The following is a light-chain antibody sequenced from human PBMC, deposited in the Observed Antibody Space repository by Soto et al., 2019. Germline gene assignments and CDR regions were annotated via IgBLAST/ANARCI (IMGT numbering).Light chain of an antibody. CDR1: SSDIGSYNL. V-gene: IGLV2-23*01. Sequence: QSALTQPASVSGSPGQSITISCTGTSSDIGSYNLVSWYQQHPGIAPKSMIYEGSKRPSGVSDRFSGSKSGNTASLTISGLQAEDEADYYCCSYAGGSRWVFGGGTKLTVL. CDR3: CSYAGGSRWV. CDR2: EGS. J-gene: IGLJ3*02.